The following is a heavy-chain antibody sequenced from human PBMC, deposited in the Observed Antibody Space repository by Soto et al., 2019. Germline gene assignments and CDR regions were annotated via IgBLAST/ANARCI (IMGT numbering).Heavy chain of an antibody. D-gene: IGHD1-26*01. CDR2: INAGNGNT. CDR3: ARAWVGKHPRFDP. J-gene: IGHJ5*02. Sequence: ASVKVSCKASGYTFTSYAMHWVRQAPGQRLEWMGWINAGNGNTKYSQKFQGRVTITRDTSTSTAYMELSSLRSENTAVYYCARAWVGKHPRFDPWGQGTLVTVSS. V-gene: IGHV1-3*01. CDR1: GYTFTSYA.